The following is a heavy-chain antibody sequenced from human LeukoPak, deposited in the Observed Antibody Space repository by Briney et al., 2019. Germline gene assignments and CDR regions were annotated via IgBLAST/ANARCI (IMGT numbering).Heavy chain of an antibody. CDR2: IYTSGST. Sequence: PSQTLSLTCTVSGGSISSGSYYWSWIRQPAGKGLEWIGRIYTSGSTNYNPSLKSRVTISVDTSKNQFSLKLSSVTAADTALYYCAGLRYFDWSLDYWGQGTLVTVSS. CDR3: AGLRYFDWSLDY. D-gene: IGHD3-9*01. CDR1: GGSISSGSYY. V-gene: IGHV4-61*02. J-gene: IGHJ4*02.